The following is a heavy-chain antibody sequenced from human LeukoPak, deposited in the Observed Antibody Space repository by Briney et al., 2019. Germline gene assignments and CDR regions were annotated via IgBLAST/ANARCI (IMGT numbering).Heavy chain of an antibody. CDR3: RGRQLEYESLDY. CDR2: FNPEDGET. D-gene: IGHD2/OR15-2a*01. V-gene: IGHV1-24*01. CDR1: GYTLTELS. J-gene: IGHJ4*02. Sequence: ASVKVSCKVSGYTLTELSIYWVRQAPGKGLEWMGTFNPEDGETIYAQKFQARVTMTEDTSTDTAYMELSRLRSEDTAVYYWRGRQLEYESLDYWGQGTLVTVSS.